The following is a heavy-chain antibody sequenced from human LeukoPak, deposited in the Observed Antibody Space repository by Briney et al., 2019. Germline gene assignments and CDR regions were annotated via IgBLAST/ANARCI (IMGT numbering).Heavy chain of an antibody. CDR2: FDPEDGET. J-gene: IGHJ5*02. Sequence: ASVKVSCKVSGYTLTELSMHWVRRAPGKGLEWMGGFDPEDGETIYAQKFQGRVTMTEDTSTDTAYMELSSLRSEDTAVYYCATVDTRITKVRGVPLSGWFDPWGQGTLVTVSS. CDR1: GYTLTELS. V-gene: IGHV1-24*01. CDR3: ATVDTRITKVRGVPLSGWFDP. D-gene: IGHD3-10*01.